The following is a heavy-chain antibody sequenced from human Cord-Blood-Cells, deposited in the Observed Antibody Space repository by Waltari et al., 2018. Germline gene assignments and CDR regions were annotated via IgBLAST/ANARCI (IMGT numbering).Heavy chain of an antibody. CDR1: GGSLSSSSYY. Sequence: QLHLQASGPGLVKPSETLSHTCTVSGGSLSSSSYYWGWLRQPPGKGLEWIGSVYYSGSTYYSPSLKSRVTISVDTTKNLFSLKLSSVTAADTAVYYCARRYQLLDAFDIWGQGTMVTVSS. CDR2: VYYSGST. V-gene: IGHV4-39*01. J-gene: IGHJ3*02. CDR3: ARRYQLLDAFDI. D-gene: IGHD2-2*01.